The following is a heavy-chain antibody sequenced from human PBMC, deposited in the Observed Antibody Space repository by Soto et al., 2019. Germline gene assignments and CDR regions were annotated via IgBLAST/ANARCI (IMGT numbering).Heavy chain of an antibody. CDR2: ISSNSAYI. V-gene: IGHV3-21*01. CDR3: TRDASRDSSARGWFDP. J-gene: IGHJ5*02. D-gene: IGHD6-13*01. Sequence: GSLRLSCAASGFTFRSSTMNWVRQAPRKGLEWVSTISSNSAYIYYTDALRGRFTISRDNAKNSLHLQMNSLRAEDTAVYYCTRDASRDSSARGWFDPWGPGTLVTVSS. CDR1: GFTFRSST.